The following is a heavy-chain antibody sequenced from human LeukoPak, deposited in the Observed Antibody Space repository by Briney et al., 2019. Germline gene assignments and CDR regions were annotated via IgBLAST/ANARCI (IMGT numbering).Heavy chain of an antibody. J-gene: IGHJ4*02. D-gene: IGHD6-19*01. Sequence: PSETLSLTGTVSGGSISSYYWSWIRQPPGKGLEWIGYIYYSGSTNYNPSLKSRVTISVDTSKNQFSLKLSSVTAADTAVYYCARVAYSSGWYYLDYWGQGTLVTVSS. CDR2: IYYSGST. V-gene: IGHV4-59*01. CDR1: GGSISSYY. CDR3: ARVAYSSGWYYLDY.